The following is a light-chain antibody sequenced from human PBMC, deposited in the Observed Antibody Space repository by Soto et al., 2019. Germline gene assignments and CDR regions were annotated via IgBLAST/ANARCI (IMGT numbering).Light chain of an antibody. CDR2: TAS. Sequence: DIQMTQSPSSLPASVGDRDTLTCRASQSISTYLNWYQQKPGKAPDLLIYTASSLESGVPSRFSGSGSGTDFTLTISSLQPEDFATYFCQQSYSRARTFGQGTKVDIK. CDR3: QQSYSRART. J-gene: IGKJ1*01. CDR1: QSISTY. V-gene: IGKV1-39*01.